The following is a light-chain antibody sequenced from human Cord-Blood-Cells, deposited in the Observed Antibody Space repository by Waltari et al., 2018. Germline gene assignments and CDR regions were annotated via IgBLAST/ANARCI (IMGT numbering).Light chain of an antibody. CDR3: QQYNNWPYT. CDR2: GAS. J-gene: IGKJ2*01. CDR1: QRVSSN. Sequence: EIVMTHSPATLSVSPGERANLSCRASQRVSSNLAWYQQKPGQAPRLLIYGASTRATGIPARFSGSGSGTEFTLTISSLQSEDFAVYYCQQYNNWPYTFGQGTKLEIK. V-gene: IGKV3-15*01.